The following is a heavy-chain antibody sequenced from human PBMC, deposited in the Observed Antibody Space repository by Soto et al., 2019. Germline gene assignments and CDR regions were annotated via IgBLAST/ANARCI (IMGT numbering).Heavy chain of an antibody. CDR3: ARDTLYYDFWSGYPMRGAFDI. Sequence: QVQLQESGPGLVKPSQTLSLTCTVSGGSISSGDYYWSWIRQPPGKGLEWIGYIYYSGSTYYNPSLKSRVTISVDTSKNQFFLKLSSVTAADTAVYYCARDTLYYDFWSGYPMRGAFDIWGQGTMVTVSS. D-gene: IGHD3-3*01. J-gene: IGHJ3*02. CDR2: IYYSGST. V-gene: IGHV4-30-4*01. CDR1: GGSISSGDYY.